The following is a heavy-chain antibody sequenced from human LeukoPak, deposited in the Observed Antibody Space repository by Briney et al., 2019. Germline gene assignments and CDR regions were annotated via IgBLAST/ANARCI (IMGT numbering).Heavy chain of an antibody. Sequence: GRSLRLSCAASGFTFDDYSMHWVRQAPGKGLERVSGISWNSGSAGYADSVKGRFTISRDSAKNSLYLQMNSLRTEDTALYYCAKDRTYSAYAALDYWGQGTLVTVSS. CDR2: ISWNSGSA. D-gene: IGHD5-12*01. J-gene: IGHJ4*02. V-gene: IGHV3-9*01. CDR3: AKDRTYSAYAALDY. CDR1: GFTFDDYS.